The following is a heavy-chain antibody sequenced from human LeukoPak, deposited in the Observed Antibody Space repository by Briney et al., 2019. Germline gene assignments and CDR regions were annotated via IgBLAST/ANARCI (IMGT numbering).Heavy chain of an antibody. CDR3: ARANWNYAYYGMDV. CDR1: GYTFTGYY. D-gene: IGHD1-1*01. Sequence: ASVKVSCKASGYTFTGYYMHWVRQAPGQGLEWMGWINPNSGGTNYAQKFRGWVTMTRDTSISTAYMELSRLRSDDTAVYYCARANWNYAYYGMDVWGQGTTVTVSS. CDR2: INPNSGGT. J-gene: IGHJ6*02. V-gene: IGHV1-2*04.